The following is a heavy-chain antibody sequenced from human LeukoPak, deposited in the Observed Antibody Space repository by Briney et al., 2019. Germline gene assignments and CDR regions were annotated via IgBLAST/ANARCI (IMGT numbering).Heavy chain of an antibody. CDR3: ARAPGAYSGYHDY. D-gene: IGHD5-12*01. CDR1: GFTFSSYW. CDR2: INSDGSST. V-gene: IGHV3-74*01. J-gene: IGHJ4*02. Sequence: GGSLRLSCAASGFTFSSYWMHWVHQAPGKGLVWVSRINSDGSSTSYADSVKGRFTISRDNAKNTLYLQMNSLRAEDTAVYYCARAPGAYSGYHDYWGQGTLVTVSS.